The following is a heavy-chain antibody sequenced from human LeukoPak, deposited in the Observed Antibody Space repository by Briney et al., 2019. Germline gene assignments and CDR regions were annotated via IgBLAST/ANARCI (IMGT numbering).Heavy chain of an antibody. CDR1: GGSVSSGSYY. V-gene: IGHV4-39*01. CDR3: ATRYGYTSGGYDY. D-gene: IGHD6-19*01. Sequence: SETLSLTCTVSGGSVSSGSYYWSWILQPPGKGLEWIGSIYYSGTTYYNPSLKSRVTISVDTSKNQFSLKVSSVTAADTAVYYCATRYGYTSGGYDYWGHGSLVTVSS. J-gene: IGHJ4*01. CDR2: IYYSGTT.